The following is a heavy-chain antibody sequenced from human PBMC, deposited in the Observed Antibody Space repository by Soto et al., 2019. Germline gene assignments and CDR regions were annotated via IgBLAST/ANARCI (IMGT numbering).Heavy chain of an antibody. CDR3: ARDDSNYVGGYYYYYMDV. CDR2: ISSSSSTI. CDR1: GSTFSSYS. Sequence: GGSLRLSCAASGSTFSSYSMNWVRQAPGKGLEWVSYISSSSSTIYYADSVKGRFTISRDNAKNSLYLQMNSLRAEDTAVYYCARDDSNYVGGYYYYYMDVWGKVTTVTVSS. D-gene: IGHD4-4*01. J-gene: IGHJ6*03. V-gene: IGHV3-48*01.